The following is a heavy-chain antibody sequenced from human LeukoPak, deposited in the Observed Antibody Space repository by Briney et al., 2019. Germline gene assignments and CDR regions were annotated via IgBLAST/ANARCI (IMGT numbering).Heavy chain of an antibody. CDR2: ISSSSSYI. J-gene: IGHJ4*02. V-gene: IGHV3-21*01. D-gene: IGHD3-22*01. CDR1: GFTFSSYS. CDR3: ARDLWFDSSGYYQY. Sequence: GGSLRLSCAASGFTFSSYSMNWVRQAPGKGLEWVSSISSSSSYIYYADSVKGRFTISRDNSKNTLYLQMNSLRAEDTAVYYCARDLWFDSSGYYQYWGQGTLVTVSS.